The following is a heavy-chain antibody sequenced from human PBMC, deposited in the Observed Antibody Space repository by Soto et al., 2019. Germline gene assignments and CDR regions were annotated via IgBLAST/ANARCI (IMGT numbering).Heavy chain of an antibody. Sequence: GGSLRLSCAASGFIVSSNYMSWVRQAPGKGLEWVAVIYSGGSTYYADSVKGRFTISRDNSKNTLYLQMNTLRAEDTAVYYCAKGSGSYSGPFDYWGQGTLVTVSS. CDR1: GFIVSSNY. CDR3: AKGSGSYSGPFDY. D-gene: IGHD1-26*01. V-gene: IGHV3-53*01. CDR2: IYSGGST. J-gene: IGHJ4*02.